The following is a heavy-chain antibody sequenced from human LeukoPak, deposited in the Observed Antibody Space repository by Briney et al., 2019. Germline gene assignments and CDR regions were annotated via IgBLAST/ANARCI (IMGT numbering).Heavy chain of an antibody. CDR1: GGSFSGCY. CDR2: INHSGST. D-gene: IGHD1-7*01. V-gene: IGHV4-34*01. J-gene: IGHJ4*02. Sequence: SETLYLTCAVYGGSFSGCYWSWIRQPPGKGLEWIGEINHSGSTNYNPSLKSRVTISVDTSKNQFSLKLSSVTAADTAVYYCAREGNWNYGYYWGQGTLVTVSS. CDR3: AREGNWNYGYY.